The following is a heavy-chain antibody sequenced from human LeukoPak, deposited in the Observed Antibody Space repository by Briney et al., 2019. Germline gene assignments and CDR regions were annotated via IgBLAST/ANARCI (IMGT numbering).Heavy chain of an antibody. CDR1: GGSISGSGSSYY. Sequence: SSETLSLTCTVSGGSISGSGSSYYWVWIRQPPGKGLEWIGSIYYSGSTYYNPSLKSRVTISVDTSKNQFSLKLRSVTAADTAMYYCARLTRSLTIDYWGQGTLVTVSS. CDR3: ARLTRSLTIDY. J-gene: IGHJ4*02. CDR2: IYYSGST. V-gene: IGHV4-39*01. D-gene: IGHD4-11*01.